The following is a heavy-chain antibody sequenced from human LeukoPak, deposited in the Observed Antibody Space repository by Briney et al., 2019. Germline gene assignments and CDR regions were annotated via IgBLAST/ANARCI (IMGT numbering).Heavy chain of an antibody. Sequence: ASVRGSRAASGDTLTRFYMHRGRDAPGQGGVWGGMINPSDGGATYPQKFRGRVTMTPNTCISTAYMELSSLRCEDTAVYSCARDLKWELLRAFAIWGQGTMVTVSS. J-gene: IGHJ3*02. CDR2: INPSDGGA. D-gene: IGHD1-26*01. V-gene: IGHV1-46*01. CDR3: ARDLKWELLRAFAI. CDR1: GDTLTRFY.